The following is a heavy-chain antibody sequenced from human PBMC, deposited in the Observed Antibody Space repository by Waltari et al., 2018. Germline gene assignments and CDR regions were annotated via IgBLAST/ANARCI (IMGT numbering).Heavy chain of an antibody. J-gene: IGHJ4*02. V-gene: IGHV4-59*01. CDR1: GGSISSYY. D-gene: IGHD3-10*01. Sequence: QVQLQESGPGLVKPSETLSLTCTVSGGSISSYYWSWIRQPPGKGLEWIGYIYYSGSTNYNPSLKSRVTISVDTSKNQFSLKLSSVTAADMAVYYCARGARSGSYYWGQGTLVTVSS. CDR2: IYYSGST. CDR3: ARGARSGSYY.